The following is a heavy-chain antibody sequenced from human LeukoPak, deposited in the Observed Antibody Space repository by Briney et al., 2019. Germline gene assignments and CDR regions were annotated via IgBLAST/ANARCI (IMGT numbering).Heavy chain of an antibody. CDR3: AKGGYSYGYYTPPNFDY. Sequence: GGSLRLSCAASGFTFSSYAMSWVRQAPGKGLEWVSAISGSGGSTYYADSVKGRFTISRDNSKNTLYLQMNSLRAEDTAVYYCAKGGYSYGYYTPPNFDYWGQGTLVTVSS. CDR2: ISGSGGST. D-gene: IGHD5-18*01. J-gene: IGHJ4*02. CDR1: GFTFSSYA. V-gene: IGHV3-23*01.